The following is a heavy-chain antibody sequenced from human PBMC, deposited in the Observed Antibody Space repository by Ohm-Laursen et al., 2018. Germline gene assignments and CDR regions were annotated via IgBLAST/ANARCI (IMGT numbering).Heavy chain of an antibody. CDR3: ARGARGSSLTSNWFDP. D-gene: IGHD6-13*01. CDR1: GYTFINYD. V-gene: IGHV1-8*01. CDR2: MNPNSGNT. Sequence: ASVKVSCKTSGYTFINYDIHWVRQASGQGLEWMGWMNPNSGNTGYAQKFQGRVTVTRNTSVSTAYMELSSLRSEDTAIYYCARGARGSSLTSNWFDPWGQGTLVTVSS. J-gene: IGHJ5*02.